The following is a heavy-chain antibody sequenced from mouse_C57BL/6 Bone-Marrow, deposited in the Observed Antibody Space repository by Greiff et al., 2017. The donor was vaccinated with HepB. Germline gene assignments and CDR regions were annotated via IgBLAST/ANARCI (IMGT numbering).Heavy chain of an antibody. Sequence: EVKVEESGGGLVQPGESLKLSCESNEYEFPSHDMSWVRKTPEKRLELVAAINSDGGSTYYPDTMERRFIISRDNTKKTLYLQMSSLRSEDTALYYCARHYYYGSSPYYFDYWGQGTTLTVSS. CDR2: INSDGGST. J-gene: IGHJ2*01. D-gene: IGHD1-1*01. V-gene: IGHV5-2*03. CDR1: EYEFPSHD. CDR3: ARHYYYGSSPYYFDY.